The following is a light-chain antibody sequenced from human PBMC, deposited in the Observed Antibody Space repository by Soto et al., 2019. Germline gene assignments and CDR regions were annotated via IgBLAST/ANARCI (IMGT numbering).Light chain of an antibody. V-gene: IGLV2-14*01. CDR1: NSDVNY. CDR3: SSSTSSNTFV. J-gene: IGLJ1*01. CDR2: EVI. Sequence: QSVLTQPASVSGAPGQSITISCTGTNSDVNYVSWHQQHPGKAPKLMIYEVINRSSGGSTRFSGSKSGNTASLTISGLQAEDEADYYCSSSTSSNTFVFGTGTKVTVL.